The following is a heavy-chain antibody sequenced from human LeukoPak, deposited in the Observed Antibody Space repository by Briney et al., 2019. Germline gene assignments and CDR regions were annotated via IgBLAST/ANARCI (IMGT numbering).Heavy chain of an antibody. CDR1: GYSISSGYY. CDR3: ARVYCSGGSCYTYYFDY. Sequence: SETLSLTCAVSGYSISSGYYWAWIRQPPGKGLEWIVSSYHSGSTYYTPSLKSRVTISVDTSKNQFSLKLSSVTAADTAVYYCARVYCSGGSCYTYYFDYWGQGTLVTVSS. J-gene: IGHJ4*02. CDR2: SYHSGST. V-gene: IGHV4-38-2*01. D-gene: IGHD2-15*01.